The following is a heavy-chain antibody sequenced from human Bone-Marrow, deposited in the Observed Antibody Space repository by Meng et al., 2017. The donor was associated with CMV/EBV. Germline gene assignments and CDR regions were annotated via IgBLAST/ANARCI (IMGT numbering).Heavy chain of an antibody. CDR3: AGGYDHQLYYYYGMAV. D-gene: IGHD3-16*01. Sequence: SVKVSCKASGGTFSSYAISWVRQAPGQGLEWMGGIIPILGIANYAQKFQGRVTMTRDTSTSTVYMELSSLRSEDTAVYYCAGGYDHQLYYYYGMAVWGQGPTVTVSS. J-gene: IGHJ6*02. CDR1: GGTFSSYA. CDR2: IIPILGIA. V-gene: IGHV1-69*10.